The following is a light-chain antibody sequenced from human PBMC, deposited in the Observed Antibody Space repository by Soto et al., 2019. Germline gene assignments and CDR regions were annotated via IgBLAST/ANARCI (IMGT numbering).Light chain of an antibody. CDR2: KAS. Sequence: DIQMTQSPSTLSGSVVDIVTITFRASQTISSWLAWYQQKPGKAPKLLIYKASTLKSGVPSRFSGSGSGTDFTLTISCLQSEDFATYYCQQYYSYPWTFGQGTKVDIK. V-gene: IGKV1-5*03. J-gene: IGKJ1*01. CDR3: QQYYSYPWT. CDR1: QTISSW.